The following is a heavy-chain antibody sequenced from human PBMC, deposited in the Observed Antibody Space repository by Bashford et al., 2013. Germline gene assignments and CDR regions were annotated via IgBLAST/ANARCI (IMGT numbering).Heavy chain of an antibody. V-gene: IGHV1-69*06. CDR1: GGSFSSYG. Sequence: SVKVSCKASGGSFSSYGFSWVRQAPGQGLEWMGGIMPIFGTAKYAQKFQGRVTITADKSTSTAYMELSSLRSDDTAVYYCARALYSGYDPSSYYYYGMDVWGQGTTVTVSS. CDR2: IMPIFGTA. D-gene: IGHD5-12*01. CDR3: ARALYSGYDPSSYYYYGMDV. J-gene: IGHJ6*02.